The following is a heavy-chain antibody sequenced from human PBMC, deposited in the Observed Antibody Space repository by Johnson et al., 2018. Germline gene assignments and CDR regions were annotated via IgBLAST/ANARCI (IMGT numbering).Heavy chain of an antibody. CDR1: GGTFNTYA. J-gene: IGHJ6*02. D-gene: IGHD3-10*01. V-gene: IGHV1-69*01. CDR2: IIPIFGTA. Sequence: VQLVESGAEMKKSGSSVKVSCKASGGTFNTYAIIWVRQAPGQGLEWMGGIIPIFGTANYAQKFQGRVTIRADESTSTAYMELSSLRSEDTAVYYCARMLLWFGELSSYYYYGMDVWGQGTTVTVSS. CDR3: ARMLLWFGELSSYYYYGMDV.